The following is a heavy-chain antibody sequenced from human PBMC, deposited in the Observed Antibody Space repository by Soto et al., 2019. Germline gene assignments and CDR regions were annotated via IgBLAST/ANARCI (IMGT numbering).Heavy chain of an antibody. CDR3: ARDQGIAAAGPVGFDY. CDR1: GFTFSSYA. V-gene: IGHV3-30-3*01. J-gene: IGHJ4*02. CDR2: ISYDGSNK. Sequence: GGSLRLSCAASGFTFSSYAMHWVRQAPGKGLEWVAVISYDGSNKYYADSVKGRFTISRDNSKNTLYLQMNSLRAEDTAVYYCARDQGIAAAGPVGFDYWGQGTLVTVSS. D-gene: IGHD6-13*01.